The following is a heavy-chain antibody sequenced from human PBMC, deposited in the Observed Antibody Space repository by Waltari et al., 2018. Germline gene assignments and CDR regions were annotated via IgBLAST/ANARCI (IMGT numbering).Heavy chain of an antibody. CDR3: ARQLWFGELLGGWFDP. V-gene: IGHV4-34*01. D-gene: IGHD3-10*01. CDR2: INHSGIT. J-gene: IGHJ5*02. CDR1: GGSFSGSY. Sequence: QVQLQQWGAGLLKPSETLSLTCAVYGGSFSGSYWSWIRQPPGKGLEWIGEINHSGITNYHPSLKSRVSISVDTSKNQFSLKLSSVTAADTAVYYCARQLWFGELLGGWFDPWGQGTLVTVSS.